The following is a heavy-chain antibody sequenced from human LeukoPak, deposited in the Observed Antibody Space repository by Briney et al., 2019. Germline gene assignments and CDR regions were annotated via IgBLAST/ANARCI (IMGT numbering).Heavy chain of an antibody. J-gene: IGHJ5*02. Sequence: ASVKVSYKASGYTFTSYGISWVRQAPGQGLEWMGWISAYNGNTNYAQKLQGRVTMTTDTSTSTAYMELRSLRSDDTAVYYCAREPIVGARNWFDPWGQGTLVTVSS. D-gene: IGHD1-26*01. CDR1: GYTFTSYG. CDR3: AREPIVGARNWFDP. V-gene: IGHV1-18*01. CDR2: ISAYNGNT.